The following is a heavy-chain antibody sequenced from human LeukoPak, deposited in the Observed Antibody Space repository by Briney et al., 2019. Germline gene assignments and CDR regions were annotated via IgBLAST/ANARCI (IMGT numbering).Heavy chain of an antibody. J-gene: IGHJ3*02. CDR2: TDSDGRST. Sequence: GGSLRLSCAASGLTFSRHWMFWVRQAPGKGLVWVSQTDSDGRSTGYADSVKGRFTVSRDNAKNTVYMQMNSLRAEDTAVYYCAAETSAWSAFDIWGQGTMVT. V-gene: IGHV3-74*01. D-gene: IGHD6-19*01. CDR3: AAETSAWSAFDI. CDR1: GLTFSRHW.